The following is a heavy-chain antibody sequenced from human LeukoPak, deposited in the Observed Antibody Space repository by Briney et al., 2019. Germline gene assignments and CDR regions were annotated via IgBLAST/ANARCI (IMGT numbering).Heavy chain of an antibody. J-gene: IGHJ4*02. D-gene: IGHD3-16*01. CDR3: WRDSPYDTSI. V-gene: IGHV3-21*01. Sequence: GGSLRLSCAASGFILNTYTITWVRQAPGKGLEWVSSITNTTNYIYYADSVKGRFTISRDNANNSLYLQMNSLRDEDTAVYYCWRDSPYDTSIWGQGTLVTVSS. CDR2: ITNTTNYI. CDR1: GFILNTYT.